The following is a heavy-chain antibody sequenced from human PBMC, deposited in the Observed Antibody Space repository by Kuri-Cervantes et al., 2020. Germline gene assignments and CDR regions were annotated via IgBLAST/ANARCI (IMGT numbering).Heavy chain of an antibody. CDR2: ISWNSGSI. D-gene: IGHD3-10*01. CDR1: GFTFDDYA. Sequence: SLKISCAASGFTFDDYAMHWVRQAPGKGLEWASGISWNSGSIGYADSVKGRFTISRDNSKNTLYLQMNSLRAEDTAVYYCAKPSAGFGELLYYYYGMDVWGQGTTVTVSS. V-gene: IGHV3-9*01. J-gene: IGHJ6*02. CDR3: AKPSAGFGELLYYYYGMDV.